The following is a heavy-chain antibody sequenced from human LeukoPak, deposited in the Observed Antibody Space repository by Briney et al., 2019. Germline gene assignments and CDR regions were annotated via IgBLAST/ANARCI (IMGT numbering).Heavy chain of an antibody. J-gene: IGHJ4*02. V-gene: IGHV4-34*01. Sequence: SETLSLTCAVYGVFFSDYYWRWIRQPPGKGLEWIGEIQYSADTNYNPSLKSRVTISVDTSKNQLSLKLSSVTAADTAVYYCARGHSRVLIDDWGQGTLVTVSS. D-gene: IGHD1-26*01. CDR3: ARGHSRVLIDD. CDR1: GVFFSDYY. CDR2: IQYSADT.